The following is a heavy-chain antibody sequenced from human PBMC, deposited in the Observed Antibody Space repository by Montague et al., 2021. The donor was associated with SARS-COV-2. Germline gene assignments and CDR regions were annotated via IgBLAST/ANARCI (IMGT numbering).Heavy chain of an antibody. J-gene: IGHJ4*02. CDR2: VHYTGST. CDR3: ARAENTCFIANCRNYFDD. Sequence: SETLSLTCAVSGGSMSGYYWTWIRQSPGKGLEWIGYVHYTGSTKYNPSLKTRVSLSLDTPKDHFSLHLSSVTAADTAMYFCARAENTCFIANCRNYFDDWGLGTLVTVSS. CDR1: GGSMSGYY. V-gene: IGHV4-59*01. D-gene: IGHD1-1*01.